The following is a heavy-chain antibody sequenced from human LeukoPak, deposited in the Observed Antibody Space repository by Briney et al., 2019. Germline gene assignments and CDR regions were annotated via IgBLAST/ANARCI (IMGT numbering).Heavy chain of an antibody. Sequence: SETQSLTCTVSGGSISSGGYYWSWIRQHPGKGLEWIGYIYYSGSTYYNPSLKSRVTISVDTSKNQFSLKLSSVTAADTAVYYCATTDVDYMGAFDIWGQGTMVTVSS. CDR1: GGSISSGGYY. CDR2: IYYSGST. D-gene: IGHD4-11*01. CDR3: ATTDVDYMGAFDI. V-gene: IGHV4-31*03. J-gene: IGHJ3*02.